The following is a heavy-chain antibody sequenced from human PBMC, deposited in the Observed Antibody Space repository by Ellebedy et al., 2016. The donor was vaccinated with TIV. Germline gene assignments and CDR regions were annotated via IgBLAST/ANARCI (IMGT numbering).Heavy chain of an antibody. Sequence: ASVQVSCXASGYSFTTYAIHWVRQAPGQRLEWMAWINPGNGYTKISQKLQGRVIISRDTSASTAYMEVSSLRPEDTAVYYCARGFGMVRGVTGMDVWGQGTTVTVAS. V-gene: IGHV1-3*01. CDR2: INPGNGYT. CDR1: GYSFTTYA. J-gene: IGHJ6*02. D-gene: IGHD3-10*01. CDR3: ARGFGMVRGVTGMDV.